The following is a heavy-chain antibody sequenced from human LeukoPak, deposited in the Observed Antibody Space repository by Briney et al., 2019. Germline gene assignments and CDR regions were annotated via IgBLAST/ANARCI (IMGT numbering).Heavy chain of an antibody. V-gene: IGHV1-3*01. CDR1: GYTFTNYA. CDR3: ARESPCSGDGCHARLDY. CDR2: VNAGNGNT. D-gene: IGHD2-15*01. Sequence: ASVKVSCKASGYTFTNYAMHWVRQAPGQRLEWMGWVNAGNGNTKYSQKFQGRVTITRDTSASTAYMELSSLRSEDTAVYYCARESPCSGDGCHARLDYWGQGTLVTVSS. J-gene: IGHJ4*02.